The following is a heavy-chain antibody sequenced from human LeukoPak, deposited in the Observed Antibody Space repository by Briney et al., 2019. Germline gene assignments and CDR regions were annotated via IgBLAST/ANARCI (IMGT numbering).Heavy chain of an antibody. CDR1: GYSFTSYW. D-gene: IGHD1-1*01. J-gene: IGHJ4*02. CDR2: IDPRDSYT. CDR3: ATTNWLDY. Sequence: RGESLKISCKGSGYSFTSYWIGWVRQMPGKGLEWMGRIDPRDSYTNYSPSFQGHVTISADKSISTAYLQWSSLRASDTAMYYCATTNWLDYWGQGTLVTVSS. V-gene: IGHV5-10-1*01.